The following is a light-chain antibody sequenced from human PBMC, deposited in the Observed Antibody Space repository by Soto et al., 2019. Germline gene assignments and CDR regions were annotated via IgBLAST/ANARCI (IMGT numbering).Light chain of an antibody. CDR2: KGT. CDR3: CSSATESTFV. V-gene: IGLV2-23*01. Sequence: QSALAQPASVSGSPGQSITISCTGTSSDVGAYNSVSWYQQHPHRAPQVIIYKGTQRPSGVSNRFSGSTSGNAASLTISALPTEDEADYFCCSSATESTFVCGTGTKLTVL. J-gene: IGLJ1*01. CDR1: SSDVGAYNS.